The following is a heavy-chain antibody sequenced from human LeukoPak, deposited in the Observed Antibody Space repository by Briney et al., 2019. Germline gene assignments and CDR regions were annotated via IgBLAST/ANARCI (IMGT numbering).Heavy chain of an antibody. Sequence: GGSLRLSCAASGFTFSSYAMSWVRQAPGKGLEWVSAISGSGGSTYYADSVKGRFTISRDNSKHTLYLQMDSLRAEDTAVYYCAKVPWGSSGWYPTDWGQGTLVTVSS. CDR2: ISGSGGST. J-gene: IGHJ4*02. V-gene: IGHV3-23*01. CDR1: GFTFSSYA. D-gene: IGHD6-19*01. CDR3: AKVPWGSSGWYPTD.